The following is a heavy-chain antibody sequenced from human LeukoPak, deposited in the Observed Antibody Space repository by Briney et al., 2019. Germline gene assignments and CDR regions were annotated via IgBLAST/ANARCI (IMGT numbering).Heavy chain of an antibody. J-gene: IGHJ6*02. CDR3: ARDRYDFWSGYYGYYYYYGMDV. CDR1: GDSVSSNSAA. Sequence: SQTLSLTCAISGDSVSSNSAAWNWIRRSPSRGLEWLGRTYYRSKWYNDYAVSVKSRITINPDTSKNQFSLQLNSVTPEDTAVYYCARDRYDFWSGYYGYYYYYGMDVWGQGTTVTVSS. CDR2: TYYRSKWYN. D-gene: IGHD3-3*01. V-gene: IGHV6-1*01.